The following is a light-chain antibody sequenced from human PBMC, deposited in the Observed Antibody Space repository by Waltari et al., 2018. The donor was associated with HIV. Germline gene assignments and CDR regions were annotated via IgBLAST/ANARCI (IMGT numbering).Light chain of an antibody. CDR1: ASTIGTNT. J-gene: IGLJ2*01. V-gene: IGLV1-44*01. Sequence: QSVLPQPPSVSATPGQRVTIFCSGSASTIGTNTVNWYQQLPGTAPKLLIYINHQRLSGVPDRFSGSKSGTSASLAISGLQSEDEADYYCAAWDDSLPGPVFGGGTKVTVL. CDR3: AAWDDSLPGPV. CDR2: INH.